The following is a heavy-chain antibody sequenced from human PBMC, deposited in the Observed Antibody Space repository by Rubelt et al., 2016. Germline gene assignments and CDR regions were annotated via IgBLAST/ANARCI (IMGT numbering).Heavy chain of an antibody. CDR2: INAGNGNT. V-gene: IGHV1-3*01. D-gene: IGHD3-9*01. Sequence: QVQLVQSGAEVKKPGASVKVSCKASGYTFTSYAMHWVRQAPGQRLEWMGWINAGNGNTKYSQKFQGRVTITLYRSAITAYMELSSLRSEDTAVYYCASSGFDYDILTGYYNYYGMDVWGQGTTVTVSS. J-gene: IGHJ6*02. CDR1: GYTFTSYA. CDR3: ASSGFDYDILTGYYNYYGMDV.